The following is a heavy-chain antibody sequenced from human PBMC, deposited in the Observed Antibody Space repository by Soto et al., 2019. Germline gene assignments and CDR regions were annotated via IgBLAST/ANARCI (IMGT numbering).Heavy chain of an antibody. J-gene: IGHJ5*02. CDR1: GFTFSSYT. D-gene: IGHD6-13*01. CDR2: ISGSGGST. CDR3: AKTPLAAAGTPRWFDP. V-gene: IGHV3-23*01. Sequence: GGSLRLSCAASGFTFSSYTMSWVRQAPGKGLEWVSAISGSGGSTYYADSVKGRFTISRDNSKNTLYLQMNSLRAEDTAVYYCAKTPLAAAGTPRWFDPWGQGTLVTVSS.